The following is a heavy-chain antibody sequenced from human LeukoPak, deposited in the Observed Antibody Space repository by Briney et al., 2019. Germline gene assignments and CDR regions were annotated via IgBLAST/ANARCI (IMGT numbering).Heavy chain of an antibody. CDR2: ISGSGGST. Sequence: GGSLRLSCAASGFTFSSYAMSWVRQAPGKGLEWVSAISGSGGSTYYADSVKGRFTISRDNSKNTLYLQMNSLRAEDTAVYYCAKGQGEYYYYGMDVWGQGTTVTVSS. CDR3: AKGQGEYYYYGMDV. D-gene: IGHD2-21*01. CDR1: GFTFSSYA. J-gene: IGHJ6*02. V-gene: IGHV3-23*01.